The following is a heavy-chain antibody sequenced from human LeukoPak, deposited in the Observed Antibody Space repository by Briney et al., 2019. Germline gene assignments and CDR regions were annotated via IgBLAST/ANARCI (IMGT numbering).Heavy chain of an antibody. J-gene: IGHJ4*02. D-gene: IGHD2-2*01. V-gene: IGHV4-38-2*02. CDR2: IYYSGST. Sequence: SETLSLTCTVSGYSISSGYYWGWIRQPPGQGLEWIGSIYYSGSTYYNPSLKSRVTISVDTSKNQFSLKLSSVTAADTAVYYCARHLGYCSSTSCKNPFDYWGQGTLVTVSS. CDR1: GYSISSGYY. CDR3: ARHLGYCSSTSCKNPFDY.